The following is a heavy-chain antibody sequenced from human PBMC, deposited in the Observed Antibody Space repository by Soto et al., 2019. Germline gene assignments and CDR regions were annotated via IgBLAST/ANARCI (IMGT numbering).Heavy chain of an antibody. Sequence: PSETLSLTCTVSGGSISSHYWPWIRQPPGKGLEWLGYIYDSGSTSYNPSLKSRLTISVDTSKNQFSLEPKSVTAANTAVYYCARGKKYYYQGMDVSGQGTTVTVTS. V-gene: IGHV4-59*11. J-gene: IGHJ6*02. CDR2: IYDSGST. CDR3: ARGKKYYYQGMDV. CDR1: GGSISSHY.